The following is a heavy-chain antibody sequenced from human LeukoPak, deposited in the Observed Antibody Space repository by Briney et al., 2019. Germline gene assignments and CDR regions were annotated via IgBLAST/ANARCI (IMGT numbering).Heavy chain of an antibody. D-gene: IGHD3-16*02. CDR2: IYYSGST. J-gene: IGHJ6*03. CDR1: GGSISSYY. CDR3: ARHRGQLEDDYVWGSYRLYYYYYYMDV. V-gene: IGHV4-39*01. Sequence: SETLSLTCTVSGGSISSYYWGWIRQPPGKGLEWIGSIYYSGSTYYNPSLKSRVTISVDTSKNQFSLKLSSVTAADTAVYYCARHRGQLEDDYVWGSYRLYYYYYYMDVWGKGTTVTISS.